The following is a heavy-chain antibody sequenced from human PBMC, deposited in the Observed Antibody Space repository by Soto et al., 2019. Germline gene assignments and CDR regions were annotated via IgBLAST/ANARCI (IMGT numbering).Heavy chain of an antibody. J-gene: IGHJ6*02. D-gene: IGHD5-18*01. CDR3: ACIFSGGYGYGFYYYGMDV. Sequence: PSETLSLTCTVSGGSISSSSYYWGWIRQPPGKGLEWIGSIYYGGSTYYNPSLKSRVTISVDTSKNQFSLKLSSVTAADTAVYYCACIFSGGYGYGFYYYGMDVWGQGTTVT. V-gene: IGHV4-39*01. CDR1: GGSISSSSYY. CDR2: IYYGGST.